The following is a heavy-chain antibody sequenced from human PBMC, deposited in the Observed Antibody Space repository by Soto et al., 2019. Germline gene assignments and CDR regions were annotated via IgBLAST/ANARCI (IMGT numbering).Heavy chain of an antibody. CDR2: VSGSLDSA. D-gene: IGHD3-10*01. J-gene: IGHJ3*02. Sequence: GGSLRLSCEVSGFNFRDYAMSWVRQAPGQGLEWVSTVSGSLDSAYYSDAVKGRFTVSRDHSRNVLYLQMDSLRAEDTGVYYCAKDSGLPGDFGILIHAFDIWGQGTTVTVSS. CDR3: AKDSGLPGDFGILIHAFDI. CDR1: GFNFRDYA. V-gene: IGHV3-23*01.